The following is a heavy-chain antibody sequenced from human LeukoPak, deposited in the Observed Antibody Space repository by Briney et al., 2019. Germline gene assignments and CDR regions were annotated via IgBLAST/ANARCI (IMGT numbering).Heavy chain of an antibody. CDR2: IYYSGST. J-gene: IGHJ4*02. CDR3: ARRKSTMPEYYFDY. CDR1: GGSISSSSHY. V-gene: IGHV4-39*01. Sequence: SETLSLTCTVSGGSISSSSHYWGWIRQPPGKGLEWIGSIYYSGSTYYNPSLKGRVTISVDTSKNQFSLKLSSVTAADTAVYYCARRKSTMPEYYFDYWGQGTLVTVSS. D-gene: IGHD2-2*01.